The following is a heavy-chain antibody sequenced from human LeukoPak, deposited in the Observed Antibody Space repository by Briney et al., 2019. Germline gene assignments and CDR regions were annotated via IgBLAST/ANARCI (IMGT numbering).Heavy chain of an antibody. Sequence: SETLSLTCSVSGGSISSYWWSWIRQPAGKGLEFIGRIYTTGRTNYNPSFKSRVSMSVDTSKNKFSLELRSVTAADTAVYFCARGGYTISSYIFDYWGQGALVTVSS. CDR1: GGSISSYW. V-gene: IGHV4-4*07. CDR2: IYTTGRT. CDR3: ARGGYTISSYIFDY. J-gene: IGHJ4*02. D-gene: IGHD3-16*02.